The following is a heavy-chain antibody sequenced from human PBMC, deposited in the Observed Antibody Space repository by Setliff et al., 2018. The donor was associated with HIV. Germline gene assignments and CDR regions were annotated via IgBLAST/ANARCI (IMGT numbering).Heavy chain of an antibody. CDR1: GFTFSNAW. Sequence: GGSLRLSCAASGFTFSNAWMSWVRQAPGKGLEWVGRIKSRTVTETTDYAAPVKGRFTISRDDSKNTFYLQMDSLKTEDTAVYYCISLYLGYWGQGALVTVSS. J-gene: IGHJ4*02. D-gene: IGHD2-8*01. V-gene: IGHV3-15*01. CDR3: ISLYLGY. CDR2: IKSRTVTETT.